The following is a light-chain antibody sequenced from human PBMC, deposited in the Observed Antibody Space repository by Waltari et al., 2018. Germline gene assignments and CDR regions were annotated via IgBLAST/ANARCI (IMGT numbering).Light chain of an antibody. V-gene: IGKV3-15*01. Sequence: EIVMTQSPATLSVSPGERATLSCRASQSVTSNLAWYQQKPGQAPRLLIFGASTRATDIPARFSGSGSGTEFTLTIISLQSEDFAVYYCLQYNDWPPWTFGQGTKVEIK. CDR1: QSVTSN. CDR3: LQYNDWPPWT. J-gene: IGKJ1*01. CDR2: GAS.